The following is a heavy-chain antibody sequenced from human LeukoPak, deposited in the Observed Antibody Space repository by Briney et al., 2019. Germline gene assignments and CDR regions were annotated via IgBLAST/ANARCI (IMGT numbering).Heavy chain of an antibody. D-gene: IGHD6-6*01. J-gene: IGHJ4*02. CDR2: FDPEDGET. Sequence: ASVKVSCKASGYTFTSYGISWVRQAPGKGLEWMGGFDPEDGETIYAQKFQGRVTMTEDTSTDTAYMELSSLRSEDTAVYYCATGIDSSSSRGVYWGQGTLVTVSS. CDR3: ATGIDSSSSRGVY. CDR1: GYTFTSYG. V-gene: IGHV1-24*01.